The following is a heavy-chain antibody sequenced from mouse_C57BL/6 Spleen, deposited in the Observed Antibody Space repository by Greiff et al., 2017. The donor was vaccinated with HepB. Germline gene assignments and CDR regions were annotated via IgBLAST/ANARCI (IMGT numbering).Heavy chain of an antibody. Sequence: VQLKESGPGLVKPSQSLSLTCSVTGYSITSGYYWNWIRQFPGNKLEWMGYISYDGSNNYNPSLKNRISITRDTSKNQFFLKLNSVTTEDTATYYCARDGEAMDYWGQGTSVTVSS. CDR1: GYSITSGYY. CDR3: ARDGEAMDY. V-gene: IGHV3-6*01. CDR2: ISYDGSN. J-gene: IGHJ4*01.